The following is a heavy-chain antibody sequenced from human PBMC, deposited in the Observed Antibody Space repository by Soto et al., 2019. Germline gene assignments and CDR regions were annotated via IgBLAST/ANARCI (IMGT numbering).Heavy chain of an antibody. Sequence: EVQLLESGGGLVQPGGSLRLSCAASGFTFSSYAMSWVRQAPGEGLEWVSAISGSGGSTYYADSVKGRFTISRDNSKNTVYLQMNSLRSEDTAVHYCAKDREVLLWFGESSIDYWGQGTLVTVSS. J-gene: IGHJ4*02. CDR2: ISGSGGST. D-gene: IGHD3-10*01. V-gene: IGHV3-23*01. CDR3: AKDREVLLWFGESSIDY. CDR1: GFTFSSYA.